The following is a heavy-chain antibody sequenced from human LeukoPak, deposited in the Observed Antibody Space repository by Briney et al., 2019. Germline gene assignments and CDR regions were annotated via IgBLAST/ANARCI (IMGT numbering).Heavy chain of an antibody. CDR1: GGSVSSSSYY. V-gene: IGHV4-39*01. CDR2: LHYSGST. Sequence: PSETLSLTCSVSGGSVSSSSYYWVWIRQPPGKGLEWIGSLHYSGSTYYNPSLRGRVTISVDTSKNQFSLKLSSVAAADTAVYYCVRHIYDSTGRSFDYWGQGTLVTVSS. CDR3: VRHIYDSTGRSFDY. D-gene: IGHD3-22*01. J-gene: IGHJ4*02.